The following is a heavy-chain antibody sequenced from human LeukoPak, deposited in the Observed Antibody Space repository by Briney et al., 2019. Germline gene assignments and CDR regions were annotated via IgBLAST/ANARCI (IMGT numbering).Heavy chain of an antibody. CDR1: GGSISSYH. CDR3: TTIKRGDIFGYFDF. V-gene: IGHV4-59*01. D-gene: IGHD5-18*01. Sequence: PSETLSLTCTFSGGSISSYHWNWIRQTPGKGLEWIGHMYYTGVSNYNPSLKSRVAISVDSSKNQFSLKVTSVTAADTAIYYCTTIKRGDIFGYFDFWGQGALVTVSS. CDR2: MYYTGVS. J-gene: IGHJ4*02.